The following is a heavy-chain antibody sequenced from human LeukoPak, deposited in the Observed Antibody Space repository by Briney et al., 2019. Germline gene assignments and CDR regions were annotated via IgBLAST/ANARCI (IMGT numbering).Heavy chain of an antibody. CDR2: ISSSGSTI. CDR3: ARGPPTTYFDWEFDY. D-gene: IGHD3-9*01. Sequence: LTCAVPGDSLIGYYWSWIRHAPGEGLEWVSYISSSGSTIYYADSVKGRFTISRDNAKNSLYLQMNSLRAEDTAVYCCARGPPTTYFDWEFDYWGQGALVTVSS. J-gene: IGHJ4*02. V-gene: IGHV3-11*01. CDR1: GDSLIGYY.